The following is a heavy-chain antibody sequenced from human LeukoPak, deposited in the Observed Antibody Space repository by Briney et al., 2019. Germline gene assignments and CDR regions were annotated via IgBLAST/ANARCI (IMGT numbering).Heavy chain of an antibody. V-gene: IGHV1-2*02. Sequence: RASVKVSCKASGYTFTSYYMHWVRQAPGQGLEWMGWINPNSGGTNYAQKFQGRVTMTRDTSISTAYMELSRLRSDDTAVYYCARAPRARPGAFDIWGQGTMVTVSS. CDR3: ARAPRARPGAFDI. CDR1: GYTFTSYY. D-gene: IGHD3-10*01. CDR2: INPNSGGT. J-gene: IGHJ3*02.